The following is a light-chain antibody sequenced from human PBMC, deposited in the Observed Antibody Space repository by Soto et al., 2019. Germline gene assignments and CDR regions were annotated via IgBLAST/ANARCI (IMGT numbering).Light chain of an antibody. J-gene: IGKJ4*01. Sequence: VRMTQSPSSLSASTGDRVTIHCRASQGVSSYYAWYQQQTAKDAQMLIYAASTLQSGGTSRLSSSRAGTAFTLLISSMQQDDFATEYCLQHNTSPLTFGGGTKVDIK. V-gene: IGKV1-8*01. CDR3: LQHNTSPLT. CDR1: QGVSSY. CDR2: AAS.